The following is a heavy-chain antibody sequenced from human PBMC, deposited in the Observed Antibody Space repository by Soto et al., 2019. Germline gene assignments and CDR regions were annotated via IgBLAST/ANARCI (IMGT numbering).Heavy chain of an antibody. D-gene: IGHD1-1*01. Sequence: PGESLKISCKGSGYSFANYWISWVRHMPGKGLEWMGKIDPSDSSTNYSPSFQGHVTISVDKSITTAYLQWNSLKASDTAMYYCARKAQLDRWGQGTQVTVSS. CDR2: IDPSDSST. J-gene: IGHJ4*02. V-gene: IGHV5-10-1*01. CDR1: GYSFANYW. CDR3: ARKAQLDR.